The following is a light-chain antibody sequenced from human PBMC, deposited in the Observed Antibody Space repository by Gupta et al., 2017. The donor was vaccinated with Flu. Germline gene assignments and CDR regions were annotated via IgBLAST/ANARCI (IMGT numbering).Light chain of an antibody. Sequence: VTLTCALSAGSVFTSHYPSWYQQNPGQAPRTLIYNKTIRSSGVPDRFSGSIFGNKAALTITGAQAEDESVYYCLLYVGTGGHYVFGTGTKVTVL. CDR2: NKT. CDR1: AGSVFTSHY. V-gene: IGLV8-61*01. CDR3: LLYVGTGGHYV. J-gene: IGLJ1*01.